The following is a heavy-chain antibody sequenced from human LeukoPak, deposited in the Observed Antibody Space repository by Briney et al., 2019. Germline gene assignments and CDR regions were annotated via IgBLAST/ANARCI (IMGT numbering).Heavy chain of an antibody. V-gene: IGHV3-21*01. CDR1: GFIFSSYG. CDR2: ITSSSTYI. CDR3: ARDTYESSGSLDY. Sequence: GGSLKLSCAASGFIFSSYGMNWVRQAPGKGLDWVSSITSSSTYIYYVDSVKGRFTISRDNAKNSLYLQMNSLRAEDTALYYCARDTYESSGSLDYWGQGTLVTVSS. D-gene: IGHD3-22*01. J-gene: IGHJ4*02.